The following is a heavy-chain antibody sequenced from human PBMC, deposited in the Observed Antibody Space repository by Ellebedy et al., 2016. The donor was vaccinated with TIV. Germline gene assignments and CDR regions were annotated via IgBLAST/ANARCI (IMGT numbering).Heavy chain of an antibody. CDR2: ISSSGSTR. CDR1: GFTLSGYS. Sequence: GGSLRLXCSVSGFTLSGYSMNWVRQAPGKGLEWVSYISSSGSTRYYAGSVKGRFTISRDNSKKTVYLQMNSLRAEDTAKYYCTNTYPEEGLDVWGQGTTVTVSS. D-gene: IGHD2-21*01. J-gene: IGHJ6*02. CDR3: TNTYPEEGLDV. V-gene: IGHV3-48*01.